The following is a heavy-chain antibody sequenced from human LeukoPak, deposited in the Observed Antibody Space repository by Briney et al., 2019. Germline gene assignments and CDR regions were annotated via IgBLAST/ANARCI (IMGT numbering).Heavy chain of an antibody. J-gene: IGHJ4*02. D-gene: IGHD3-10*01. CDR3: ARGSKWFGELIRRGEYYFDY. V-gene: IGHV3-74*01. CDR2: INSDGSST. Sequence: TGGSLRLSCAASGFTFSSYWMHWVRQAPGKGLVWVSRINSDGSSTSYADSVKGRFTISRDNAKNTLYLQMNSLRAEDTAVYYCARGSKWFGELIRRGEYYFDYGGQGTLVTVSS. CDR1: GFTFSSYW.